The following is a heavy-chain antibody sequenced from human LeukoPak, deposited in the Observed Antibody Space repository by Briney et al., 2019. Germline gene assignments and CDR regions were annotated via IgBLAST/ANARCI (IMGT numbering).Heavy chain of an antibody. CDR3: ARGNGYNLFDY. Sequence: GGSLRLSCAASGFTLSNFGMHWVRQAPGKGLEWVAVISYDGSNKYYADSVKGRFTISRDNSKNTLYLQMNSLRAEDTAVYYCARGNGYNLFDYWGQGTLVTVSS. CDR1: GFTLSNFG. J-gene: IGHJ4*02. V-gene: IGHV3-30*03. D-gene: IGHD5-24*01. CDR2: ISYDGSNK.